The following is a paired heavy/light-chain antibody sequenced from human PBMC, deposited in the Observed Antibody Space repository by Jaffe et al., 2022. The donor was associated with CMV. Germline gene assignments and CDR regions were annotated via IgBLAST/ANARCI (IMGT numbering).Heavy chain of an antibody. D-gene: IGHD2-2*01. Sequence: QVQLVQSGAEVKKPGSSVKVSCKASGGTFSSYAISWVRQAPGQGLEWMGRIIPILGIANYAQKFQGRVTITADKSTSTAYMELSSLRSEDTAVYYCARMLTGEYCSSTSCYRDYYYYMDVWGKGTTVTVSS. V-gene: IGHV1-69*09. CDR2: IIPILGIA. J-gene: IGHJ6*03. CDR3: ARMLTGEYCSSTSCYRDYYYYMDV. CDR1: GGTFSSYA.
Light chain of an antibody. CDR2: GAS. J-gene: IGKJ4*01. Sequence: EIVLTQSPGTLSLSPGERATLSCRASQSVSSSYLAWYQQKPGQAPRLLIYGASSRATGIPDRFSGSGSGTDFTLTISRLEPEDFAVYYCQQYGSSPGLTFGGGTKVEIK. CDR1: QSVSSSY. CDR3: QQYGSSPGLT. V-gene: IGKV3-20*01.